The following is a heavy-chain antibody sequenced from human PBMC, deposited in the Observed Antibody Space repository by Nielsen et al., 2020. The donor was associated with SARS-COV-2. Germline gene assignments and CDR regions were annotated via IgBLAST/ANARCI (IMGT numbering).Heavy chain of an antibody. V-gene: IGHV1-18*04. Sequence: ASVKVSCKASGYTFTTYGISWVRQAPGQGLEWMGWISTYDGNTNYARNLQGRVTMTIDTSTSTANMELRSLKSDDTAVYYCARDGEYDSRFDYWGQGTLVTVSS. CDR3: ARDGEYDSRFDY. D-gene: IGHD3-22*01. CDR2: ISTYDGNT. J-gene: IGHJ4*02. CDR1: GYTFTTYG.